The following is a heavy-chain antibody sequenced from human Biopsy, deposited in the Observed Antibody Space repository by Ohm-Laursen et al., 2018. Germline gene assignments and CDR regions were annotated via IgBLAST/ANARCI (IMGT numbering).Heavy chain of an antibody. CDR1: GFTFTSYA. Sequence: SLRLSCSASGFTFTSYAMHWVRQAPGRGLEWVALISSDGSSQYYADSVKGRFTISRDSSKNTLYLQMNSLRAEDTAVYYCAKCMTGGSNYYFHHCGQGTLVTVSS. CDR3: AKCMTGGSNYYFHH. J-gene: IGHJ4*02. CDR2: ISSDGSSQ. D-gene: IGHD2-8*01. V-gene: IGHV3-30*18.